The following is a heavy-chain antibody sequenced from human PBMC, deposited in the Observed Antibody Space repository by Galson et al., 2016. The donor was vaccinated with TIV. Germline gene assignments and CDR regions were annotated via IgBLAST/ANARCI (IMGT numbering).Heavy chain of an antibody. Sequence: PALVKPTQTLTLTCTFSGLSLNTSGMRVSWIRQPPGKALEWLARIDWDDDKFYSTSLKSRLTISKDTSKNQVVLRMMNLDPEDTATYFCARSTARGACIDYWGQGTLVTVSS. CDR3: ARSTARGACIDY. CDR1: GLSLNTSGMR. V-gene: IGHV2-70*04. D-gene: IGHD3-10*01. CDR2: IDWDDDK. J-gene: IGHJ4*02.